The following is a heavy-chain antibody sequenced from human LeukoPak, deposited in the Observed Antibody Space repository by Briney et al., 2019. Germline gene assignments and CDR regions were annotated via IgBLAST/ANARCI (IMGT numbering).Heavy chain of an antibody. Sequence: SETLSLTCGVYGGSFNAYYWSWIRHPPGKGLEGISEINHSGSINDHTSLKSRVTISVDTSKSQFSLKLSSVTAADTAVYYCARGPKRSGLGELSFRGGRGSYYSYMDVWGKGTTVTVSS. CDR1: GGSFNAYY. CDR2: INHSGSI. J-gene: IGHJ6*03. D-gene: IGHD3-16*02. V-gene: IGHV4-34*01. CDR3: ARGPKRSGLGELSFRGGRGSYYSYMDV.